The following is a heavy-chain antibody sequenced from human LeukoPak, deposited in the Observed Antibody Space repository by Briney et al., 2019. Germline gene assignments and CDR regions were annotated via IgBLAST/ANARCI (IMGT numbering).Heavy chain of an antibody. D-gene: IGHD2-15*01. Sequence: GGSLRLSCAASGFTFSSYAMHWVRQAPGKGLEWVAVISYDGSNKYYADSVKGRFTISRDNSKNTLYLQMNSLRAEDTAIYYCAKNGDRGAYCSGGSCYPYYYYNMDVWGKGTTVTISS. V-gene: IGHV3-30*04. CDR1: GFTFSSYA. CDR2: ISYDGSNK. CDR3: AKNGDRGAYCSGGSCYPYYYYNMDV. J-gene: IGHJ6*03.